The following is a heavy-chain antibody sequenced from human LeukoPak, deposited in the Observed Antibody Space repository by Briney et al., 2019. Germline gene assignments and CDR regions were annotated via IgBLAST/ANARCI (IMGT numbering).Heavy chain of an antibody. Sequence: GGSLRLSCAASGFTVSSNYMSWVRQAPGKGLEWVSVIYSGGSTYYADSVKGRFTISRDNSKNTLYLQMNSLRAEDTAVYYCAKGGAYCGGDCYSEIDYWGQGTLVTVSS. CDR3: AKGGAYCGGDCYSEIDY. CDR1: GFTVSSNY. V-gene: IGHV3-53*01. D-gene: IGHD2-21*02. J-gene: IGHJ4*02. CDR2: IYSGGST.